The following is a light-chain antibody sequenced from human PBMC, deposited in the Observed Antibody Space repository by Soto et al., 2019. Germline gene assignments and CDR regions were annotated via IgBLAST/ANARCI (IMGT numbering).Light chain of an antibody. CDR3: QQFNTWPRT. Sequence: EIVLTQSPGTLSLSPGERATLSCRASLNIGSSLAWYQQKPGQAPSLLIYAASTRAAGVPARFSGSGSGTDFTLTISSLQSEDFAVYYCQQFNTWPRTFGQGTKVDIK. CDR2: AAS. CDR1: LNIGSS. V-gene: IGKV3-15*01. J-gene: IGKJ1*01.